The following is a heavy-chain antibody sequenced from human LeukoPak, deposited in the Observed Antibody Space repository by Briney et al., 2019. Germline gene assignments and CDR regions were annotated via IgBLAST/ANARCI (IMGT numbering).Heavy chain of an antibody. CDR3: AKDRYSYAFEYSDS. CDR2: ISNDGSKK. J-gene: IGHJ4*02. V-gene: IGHV3-30*18. Sequence: GGSLRLSCAASGFTFSSYGMHWVRQAPGKGLDWVAVISNDGSKKYYADSAKGRFTIPRDNSKNTLSLQVSSLRTEDTAVYYCAKDRYSYAFEYSDSWGQGTLVTVSS. CDR1: GFTFSSYG. D-gene: IGHD5-18*01.